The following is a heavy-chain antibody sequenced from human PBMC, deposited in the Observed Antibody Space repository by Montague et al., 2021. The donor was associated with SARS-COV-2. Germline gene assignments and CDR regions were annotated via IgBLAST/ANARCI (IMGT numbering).Heavy chain of an antibody. J-gene: IGHJ6*02. V-gene: IGHV4-59*08. Sequence: SETLSLTCTVSGVSISNYHWSWIRQPPGRGLEFIGYIHYNGNKNYNPSLQSRVTMSVDTSKNQVSLKLTSVTAADTAVYYCARHDNSGTYQMDVWGHGATVTVSS. CDR2: IHYNGNK. D-gene: IGHD3-10*01. CDR1: GVSISNYH. CDR3: ARHDNSGTYQMDV.